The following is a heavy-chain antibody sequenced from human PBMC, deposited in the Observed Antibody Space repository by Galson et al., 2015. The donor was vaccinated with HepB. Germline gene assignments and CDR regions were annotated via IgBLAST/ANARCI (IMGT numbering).Heavy chain of an antibody. CDR2: IRYDGGDK. CDR1: GFTFSSRA. V-gene: IGHV3-30*02. CDR3: AKTGSGWYTDY. Sequence: SLRLSCAASGFTFSSRAMHWVRQAPGKGLEWVALIRYDGGDKYYGDSVEGRFTISRDNSKNTLYLQMNSLRAEDTAVYYCAKTGSGWYTDYWGQGTLVTVSP. J-gene: IGHJ4*02. D-gene: IGHD6-19*01.